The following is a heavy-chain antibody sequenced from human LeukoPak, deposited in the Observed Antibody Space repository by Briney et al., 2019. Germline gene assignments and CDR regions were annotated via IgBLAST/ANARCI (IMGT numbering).Heavy chain of an antibody. CDR3: AREGFRAHQPSTWYFDL. CDR1: GFTFSSHW. J-gene: IGHJ2*01. D-gene: IGHD2-2*01. Sequence: GGSLRLSCAASGFTFSSHWMTWVRQAPGKGLEWVANINQDGSERYYVDSVKGRFTISRDNAKNSLYLQMNSLRAEDTAVYYCAREGFRAHQPSTWYFDLWGRGTLVTVSS. V-gene: IGHV3-7*01. CDR2: INQDGSER.